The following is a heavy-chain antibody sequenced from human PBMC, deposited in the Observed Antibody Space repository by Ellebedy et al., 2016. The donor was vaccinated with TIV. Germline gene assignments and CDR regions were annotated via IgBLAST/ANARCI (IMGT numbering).Heavy chain of an antibody. CDR3: ARARLATTPTTY. V-gene: IGHV1-46*01. Sequence: ASVKVSCXASGYTFTSYYMHWVRQAPGQGLEWMGIINPSGGSTSYAQKFQGRVTMTRDTSTSTLYMELSSLRSEDTAVYYCARARLATTPTTYWGQGTLVTVSS. CDR1: GYTFTSYY. J-gene: IGHJ4*02. CDR2: INPSGGST. D-gene: IGHD5-12*01.